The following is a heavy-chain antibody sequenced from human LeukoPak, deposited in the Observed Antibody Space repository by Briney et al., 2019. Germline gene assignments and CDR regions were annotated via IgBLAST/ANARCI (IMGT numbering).Heavy chain of an antibody. CDR1: GGSFSGYY. CDR3: ARERTYDFWSGSPRRWFDP. D-gene: IGHD3-3*01. CDR2: INHSGST. V-gene: IGHV4-34*01. Sequence: SETLSLTCAVYGGSFSGYYWSWIRQPPGKGLEWIGEINHSGSTNYNPSLKSRVTISVDTSKNQFSLELSSVTAADTAVYYCARERTYDFWSGSPRRWFDPWGQGTLVTVSS. J-gene: IGHJ5*02.